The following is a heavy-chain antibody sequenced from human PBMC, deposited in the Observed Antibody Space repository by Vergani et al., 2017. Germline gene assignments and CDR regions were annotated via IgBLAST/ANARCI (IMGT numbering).Heavy chain of an antibody. CDR1: GYTFTSYD. Sequence: QVQLVQSGAEVKKPGASEKVSCKASGYTFTSYDINWVRQATGQGLEWMGWMNPNSGNTGYAQKFQGRVTMTRNTSISTAYMELSSLRSEVTAVYYCARKDIVVVPAAHKVGFDPWGQGTLVTVSS. J-gene: IGHJ5*02. D-gene: IGHD2-2*01. CDR3: ARKDIVVVPAAHKVGFDP. CDR2: MNPNSGNT. V-gene: IGHV1-8*01.